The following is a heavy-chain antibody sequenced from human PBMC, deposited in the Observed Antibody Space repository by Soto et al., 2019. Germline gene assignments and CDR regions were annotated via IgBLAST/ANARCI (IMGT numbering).Heavy chain of an antibody. CDR1: GFTFSSYG. V-gene: IGHV3-30*18. J-gene: IGHJ4*02. Sequence: GGSLRLSCAASGFTFSSYGMHWVRQAPGKGLEWVAVISCDGSNKYCADSVKGRFTISRDNSKNTLYLQMNSLRAEETAVYYCAKCQEYYYDSSGPFDYWGQGALVTVSS. CDR2: ISCDGSNK. D-gene: IGHD3-22*01. CDR3: AKCQEYYYDSSGPFDY.